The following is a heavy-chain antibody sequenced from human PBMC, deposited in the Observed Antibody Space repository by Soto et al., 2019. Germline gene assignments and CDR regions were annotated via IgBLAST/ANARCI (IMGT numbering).Heavy chain of an antibody. V-gene: IGHV4-39*01. CDR3: ARLGGDYDILTGFDP. CDR2: IYYSGST. CDR1: GGSINTNW. D-gene: IGHD3-9*01. J-gene: IGHJ5*02. Sequence: PSETLSLTCDVSGGSINTNWWSWVRQPPGKGLEWIGSIYYSGSTYYNPSLKSRVTISVDTSKNQFSLKLSSVTAADTAVYYCARLGGDYDILTGFDPWGQGTLVTVSS.